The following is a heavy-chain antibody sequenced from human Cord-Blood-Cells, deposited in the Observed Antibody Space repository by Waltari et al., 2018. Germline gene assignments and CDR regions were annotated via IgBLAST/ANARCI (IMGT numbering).Heavy chain of an antibody. J-gene: IGHJ6*03. D-gene: IGHD6-13*01. V-gene: IGHV3-23*01. CDR2: ISGSGGST. CDR3: AKDRAAGTTDYYYYMDV. CDR1: GSTFSRYA. Sequence: EVQLLEFGGGLVQPRGGRGPSCAASGSTFSRYAMSCVSQAHGKGLEWVSAISGSGGSTYYADSVKGRFTISRDNSKNTLYLQMNSLRAEDTAVYYCAKDRAAGTTDYYYYMDVWGKGTTVTVSS.